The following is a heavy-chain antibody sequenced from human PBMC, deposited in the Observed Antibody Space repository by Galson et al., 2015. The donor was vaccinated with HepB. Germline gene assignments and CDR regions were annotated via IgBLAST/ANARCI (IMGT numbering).Heavy chain of an antibody. D-gene: IGHD3-16*01. Sequence: QSGAEVKKPGESLRISCQGSEYRFTNYWINWVRQMPGKGLEWMGRIDATDSYTNYSPSFQGHVTISADKSINTAYRQWSSLKASDTAKYYCATYTSSTFYSYYYYGLDVWGQGTTVTVSS. J-gene: IGHJ6*02. V-gene: IGHV5-10-1*01. CDR2: IDATDSYT. CDR1: EYRFTNYW. CDR3: ATYTSSTFYSYYYYGLDV.